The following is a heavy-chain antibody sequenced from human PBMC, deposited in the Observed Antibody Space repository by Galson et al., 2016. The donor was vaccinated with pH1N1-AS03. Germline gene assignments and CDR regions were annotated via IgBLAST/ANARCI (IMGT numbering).Heavy chain of an antibody. D-gene: IGHD7-27*01. CDR3: ARPSPLGIPGRKGLYAFDF. CDR2: MYPEDSDI. CDR1: GTSFSNYW. J-gene: IGHJ3*01. V-gene: IGHV5-51*04. Sequence: QSGAEVKKPGESLKISCMGSGTSFSNYWIGWVRQMPGKGLEWLGIMYPEDSDIRYSPSLRGQVTISADKPISTAYLQRTSLEASDSAIYFCARPSPLGIPGRKGLYAFDFWGQGTKVTVSS.